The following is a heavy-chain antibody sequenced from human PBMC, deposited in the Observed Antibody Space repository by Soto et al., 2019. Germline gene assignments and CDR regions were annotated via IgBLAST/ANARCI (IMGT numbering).Heavy chain of an antibody. V-gene: IGHV3-30*18. D-gene: IGHD6-6*01. Sequence: QVQLVEAGGGVVQPGRSLRLSCAASGFTFSSYGMHWVRQAPGKGLERVAVISYDGSNKYYADSVKGRLTISRDNSKNTLYMQMNYLRAEDMAVYYCAKYRYSSSPNFDVWGQGTMVTVSS. CDR3: AKYRYSSSPNFDV. CDR1: GFTFSSYG. J-gene: IGHJ4*02. CDR2: ISYDGSNK.